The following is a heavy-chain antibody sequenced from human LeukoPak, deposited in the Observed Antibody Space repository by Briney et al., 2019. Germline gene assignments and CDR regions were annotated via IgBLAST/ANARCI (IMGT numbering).Heavy chain of an antibody. CDR3: ASMGGDY. D-gene: IGHD3-16*01. CDR2: INHSGST. J-gene: IGHJ4*02. V-gene: IGHV4-34*01. CDR1: GGSFSGYY. Sequence: SETLSLTCAVYGGSFSGYYWSWIRQPPGKGLGWIGEINHSGSTNYNPSLKSRVTISVDTSKNQFSLKLSSVTAADTAVYYCASMGGDYWGQGTLVTVSS.